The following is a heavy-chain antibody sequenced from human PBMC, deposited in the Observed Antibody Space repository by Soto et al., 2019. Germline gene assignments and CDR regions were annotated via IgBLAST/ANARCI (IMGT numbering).Heavy chain of an antibody. CDR3: ARGYTGYCSGGTCYWFDP. D-gene: IGHD2-15*01. CDR1: GFSFSSYS. Sequence: GGSLRLSCAASGFSFSSYSMNWVRRAPGKGLEWVSSISSSASHINYADSVKGRFTISRDNAKKSLYLQMNSLRAEDTAVYYCARGYTGYCSGGTCYWFDPWGQGTLVTVSS. J-gene: IGHJ5*02. CDR2: ISSSASHI. V-gene: IGHV3-21*01.